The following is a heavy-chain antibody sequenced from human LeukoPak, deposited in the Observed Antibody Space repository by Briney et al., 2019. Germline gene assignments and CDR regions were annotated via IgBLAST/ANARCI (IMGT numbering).Heavy chain of an antibody. V-gene: IGHV3-30*02. Sequence: GGSLXLSCAASGFTFSSYGMXXXXXXPXXXXXXXXXXRYDGXXKYYADSXKXXXXXXRDNSKNTLYLQMNSLRXEDTAVYYCAKDEYQLLWGNMDVWGKGTTVTVSS. D-gene: IGHD2-2*01. CDR1: GFTFSSYG. CDR3: AKDEYQLLWGNMDV. J-gene: IGHJ6*03. CDR2: XRYDGXXK.